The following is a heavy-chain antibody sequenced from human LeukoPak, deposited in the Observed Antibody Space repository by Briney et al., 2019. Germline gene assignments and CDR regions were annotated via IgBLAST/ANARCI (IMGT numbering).Heavy chain of an antibody. V-gene: IGHV4-38-2*01. CDR2: IYHSGST. Sequence: SETLSLTCAVSGYSISSGYYWGWIRQPPGKGLEWIGSIYHSGSTYYNPSLKSRVTISVDTSKNQFSLKLSSVTAADTAVYYCARHRRDHDFWSGSNPTHYYYYMDVWGKGTTVTVSS. D-gene: IGHD3-3*01. CDR1: GYSISSGYY. J-gene: IGHJ6*03. CDR3: ARHRRDHDFWSGSNPTHYYYYMDV.